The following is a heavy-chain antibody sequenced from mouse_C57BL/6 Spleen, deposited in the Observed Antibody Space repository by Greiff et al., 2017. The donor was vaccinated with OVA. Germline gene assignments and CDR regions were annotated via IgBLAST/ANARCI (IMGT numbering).Heavy chain of an antibody. CDR1: GYTFTDHT. Sequence: QVQLQQSDAELVKPGASVKIPCKVSGYTFTDHTIYWMKQRPEQGLEWIGYIYPRDGSTMYNEKFKGKATLTADKSSSTAYMQLNSLTSEDYAVYFCAGAGTSWYFDVWGTGTTVTVSS. J-gene: IGHJ1*03. CDR2: IYPRDGST. CDR3: AGAGTSWYFDV. D-gene: IGHD4-1*01. V-gene: IGHV1-78*01.